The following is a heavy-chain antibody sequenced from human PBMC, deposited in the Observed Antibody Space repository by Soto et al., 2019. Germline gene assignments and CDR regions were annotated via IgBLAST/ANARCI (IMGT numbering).Heavy chain of an antibody. CDR3: AKDSHAAISSPTHDP. V-gene: IGHV3-23*01. Sequence: EVQLWESGGVLVQPGGGLRLSCAVSGFTFSSSLMIWVRRAPWRGLEGVCGINGGDDNKHYAESVRGRFTIIRDISKNSRRLQMNSLRVEDTAIYYSAKDSHAAISSPTHDPWGQGTKDTVSS. D-gene: IGHD6-6*01. CDR2: INGGDDNK. J-gene: IGHJ5*02. CDR1: GFTFSSSL.